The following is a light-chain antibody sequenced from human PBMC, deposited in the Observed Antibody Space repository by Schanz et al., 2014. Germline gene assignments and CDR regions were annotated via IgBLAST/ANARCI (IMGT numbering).Light chain of an antibody. CDR2: EDT. CDR3: SSYALSTTFVI. J-gene: IGLJ2*01. V-gene: IGLV2-23*01. Sequence: SALTQPASVSGSPGQSITISCTGTSSDVGTYSFISWSQHHPGKAPKLMIYEDTKRPSGVSSRFSGSKSGNTASLTISRLQAEDEADYSCSSYALSTTFVIFGGGTKLTVL. CDR1: SSDVGTYSF.